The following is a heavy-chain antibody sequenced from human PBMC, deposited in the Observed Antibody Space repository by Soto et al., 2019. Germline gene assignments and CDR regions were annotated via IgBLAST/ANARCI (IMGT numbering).Heavy chain of an antibody. D-gene: IGHD3-22*01. CDR1: GYTFTSYD. CDR3: ARDQRHYYDSSGYSLDY. CDR2: MNANNGNT. V-gene: IGHV1-18*01. J-gene: IGHJ4*02. Sequence: ASVKVSCKASGYTFTSYDINWVRQATGQGLEWMGWMNANNGNTNYAQKLQGRVTMTTDTSTSTAYMELSSLRSEDTAVYYCARDQRHYYDSSGYSLDYWGQGTLVTVSS.